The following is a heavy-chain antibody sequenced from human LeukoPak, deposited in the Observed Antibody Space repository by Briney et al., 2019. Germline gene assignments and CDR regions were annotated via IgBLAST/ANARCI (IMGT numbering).Heavy chain of an antibody. J-gene: IGHJ5*02. CDR3: ARDRPWGSSSWRHLYNWFDP. CDR2: IWYDGSNK. D-gene: IGHD6-13*01. V-gene: IGHV3-33*01. CDR1: GFTFSSYG. Sequence: PGGSLRLSCAAPGFTFSSYGMHWVRQAPGKGLGWVAVIWYDGSNKYYADSVKGRFTISRDNSKNTLYLQMNSLRAEDTAVYYCARDRPWGSSSWRHLYNWFDPWGQGTLVTVSS.